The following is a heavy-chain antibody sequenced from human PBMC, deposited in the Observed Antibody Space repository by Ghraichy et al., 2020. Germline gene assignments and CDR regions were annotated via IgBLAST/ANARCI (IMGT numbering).Heavy chain of an antibody. J-gene: IGHJ5*02. CDR1: GGSISSYY. V-gene: IGHV4-59*08. D-gene: IGHD2-8*01. CDR3: ARMSRTKWFDP. Sequence: SETLSLTCSVSGGSISSYYWSWIRQSPGKGLEWIGYIYYSGRTDYNPSLKSRVAISVDTSKNQFSLNLSSVTAADTAVYFCARMSRTKWFDPWGQGTLVTVSS. CDR2: IYYSGRT.